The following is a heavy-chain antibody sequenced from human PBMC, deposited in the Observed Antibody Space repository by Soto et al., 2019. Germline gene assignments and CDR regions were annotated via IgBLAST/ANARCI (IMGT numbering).Heavy chain of an antibody. Sequence: LSLTCAVSGGSISSGGFSWTWIRQPPGKGLEFIGYIYHSGSTNYNPSLKSRVTISVDKSKNQFSLKLSSVTAADTAVYYCARTDGYYYGSGSYWFWFDPWGQGTLVTVSS. CDR3: ARTDGYYYGSGSYWFWFDP. CDR1: GGSISSGGFS. D-gene: IGHD3-10*01. J-gene: IGHJ5*02. V-gene: IGHV4-30-2*01. CDR2: IYHSGST.